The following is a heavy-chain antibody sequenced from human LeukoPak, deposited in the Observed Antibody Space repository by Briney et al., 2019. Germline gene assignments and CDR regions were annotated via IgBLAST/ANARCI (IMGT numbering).Heavy chain of an antibody. V-gene: IGHV1-24*01. CDR2: FDPEDGET. Sequence: ASVKVSCKVSGYTLTELAMHWVRQAPGKGLEWMGGFDPEDGETIYAQKFQGRVIMTEDTSTDTAYMELSSLTSEDTAVYYCAKDLGYSGNPPVYFEYWGQGTLVTVSS. CDR3: AKDLGYSGNPPVYFEY. CDR1: GYTLTELA. D-gene: IGHD4-23*01. J-gene: IGHJ4*02.